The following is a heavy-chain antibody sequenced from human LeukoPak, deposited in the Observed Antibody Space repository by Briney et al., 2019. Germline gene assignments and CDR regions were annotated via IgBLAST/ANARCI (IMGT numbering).Heavy chain of an antibody. CDR3: ARGRGPYYDILTGYSLFDP. Sequence: GRSLRLSCAASGFTFSSYAMHWVRQAPGKGLEWVAVISYDGSNKYYADSVKGRFTISRDNSKNTLYLQMNSLRAEDTAVYYCARGRGPYYDILTGYSLFDPWGQGTLVTVSS. CDR1: GFTFSSYA. D-gene: IGHD3-9*01. V-gene: IGHV3-30-3*01. J-gene: IGHJ5*02. CDR2: ISYDGSNK.